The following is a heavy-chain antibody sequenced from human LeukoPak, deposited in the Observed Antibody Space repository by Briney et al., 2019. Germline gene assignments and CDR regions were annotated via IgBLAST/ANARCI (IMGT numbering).Heavy chain of an antibody. D-gene: IGHD5-18*01. V-gene: IGHV3-74*01. Sequence: GGSLRLSCAASGFTFSNFWMHWVRQAPGKGLVWVALIYGDGSFTRYADSVKGRFTISRDNAKNTVYLQMNSLRAEDTAVYYCAREGYIYGSSGGYFWGQGTLVTVSS. CDR1: GFTFSNFW. CDR3: AREGYIYGSSGGYF. J-gene: IGHJ4*02. CDR2: IYGDGSFT.